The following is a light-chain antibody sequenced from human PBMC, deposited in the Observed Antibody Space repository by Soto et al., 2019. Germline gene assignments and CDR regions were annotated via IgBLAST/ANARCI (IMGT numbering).Light chain of an antibody. J-gene: IGKJ3*01. Sequence: DIPMTQSPSSLSASVGDRVTITCRASQSISSYLNWYQQKPGKAPNLLIYAASSLQSGVPSKFSGSGSGTDFTLTISSLQPEDFATYYCQQSYSSPFTLGPGTKVDIK. V-gene: IGKV1-39*01. CDR3: QQSYSSPFT. CDR1: QSISSY. CDR2: AAS.